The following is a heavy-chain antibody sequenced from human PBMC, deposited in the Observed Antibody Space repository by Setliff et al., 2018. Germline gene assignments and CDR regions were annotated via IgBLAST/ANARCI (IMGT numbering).Heavy chain of an antibody. D-gene: IGHD2-15*01. J-gene: IGHJ3*02. CDR3: AKDLRIILPRDDAFDI. CDR1: GFTFSSYD. Sequence: GGSLRLSCAASGFTFSSYDMHWVRQATGKGLEWVSAIDTAGDTYYPGSVKGRFTISRENAKNSLYLQMNSLRAEDTAVYYCAKDLRIILPRDDAFDIWGQGTMVTVSS. V-gene: IGHV3-13*01. CDR2: IDTAGDT.